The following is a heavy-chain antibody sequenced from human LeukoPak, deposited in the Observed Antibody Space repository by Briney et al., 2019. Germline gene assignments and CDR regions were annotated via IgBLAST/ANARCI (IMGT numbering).Heavy chain of an antibody. D-gene: IGHD5-12*01. V-gene: IGHV1-46*01. CDR1: GYTFTSYY. J-gene: IGHJ4*02. Sequence: ASVKVSCKASGYTFTSYYVHWVRQAPGQGLEWMGIINPSGGSTYYAQKFQGRVTMTRVTSTSTVYMGLSSLRSEDTAVYYCAREGNVDIVATIDFDYWGQGTLVAVSS. CDR3: AREGNVDIVATIDFDY. CDR2: INPSGGST.